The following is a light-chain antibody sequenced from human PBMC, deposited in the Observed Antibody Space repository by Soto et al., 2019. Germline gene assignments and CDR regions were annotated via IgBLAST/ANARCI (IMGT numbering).Light chain of an antibody. Sequence: QSVLIQPPSASGSPGQSVTISCTGTSSDVGGYNYVSWYQQHSGKAPKLMIFEVSKRPSGVPDRFSGSKSGNTASLTVSGLQAEDEADYYCSSYAGSKNFVFGTGTKVTVL. CDR2: EVS. J-gene: IGLJ1*01. CDR1: SSDVGGYNY. V-gene: IGLV2-8*01. CDR3: SSYAGSKNFV.